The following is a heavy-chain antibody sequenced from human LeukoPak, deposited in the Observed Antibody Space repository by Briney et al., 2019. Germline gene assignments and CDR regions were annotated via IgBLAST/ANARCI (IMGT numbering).Heavy chain of an antibody. Sequence: SGTLSLTCAVSGDSISSNSWWSWVRLPPGKGLEWIGEINHSGSTNYNPSLKSRVTISVDTSKNQFSLKLSSVTAADTAVYYCARVVWFGEPYFDYWGQGTLVTVSS. J-gene: IGHJ4*02. V-gene: IGHV4-4*02. CDR3: ARVVWFGEPYFDY. CDR1: GDSISSNSW. D-gene: IGHD3-10*01. CDR2: INHSGST.